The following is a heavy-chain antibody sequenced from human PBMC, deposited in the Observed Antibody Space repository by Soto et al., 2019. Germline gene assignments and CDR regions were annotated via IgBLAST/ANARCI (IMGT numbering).Heavy chain of an antibody. V-gene: IGHV3-74*01. CDR2: INNDGSST. CDR1: GFTFRKYW. Sequence: EVQLVESGGGLVQPGGSLRLSCAASGFTFRKYWMHWVRQAPGKGLVWVSRINNDGSSTIYADSVKGRFTISRDNAKNTLDLTMNSLRAADTAVYFCARDGSAGSRWRGYDFDYGGQGTLVTVSS. CDR3: ARDGSAGSRWRGYDFDY. J-gene: IGHJ4*02. D-gene: IGHD6-13*01.